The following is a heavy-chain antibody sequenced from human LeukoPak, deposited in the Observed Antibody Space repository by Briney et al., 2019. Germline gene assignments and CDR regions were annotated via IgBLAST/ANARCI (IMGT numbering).Heavy chain of an antibody. V-gene: IGHV3-64*01. CDR1: GFTFSSYA. CDR2: ISSNGGST. Sequence: GGSLRLSCAASGFTFSSYAMHWVRQAPGKGLEYVPAISSNGGSTYYANSVKGRFTISRDNSKNTLYLQMGSLRAEDMAVYYCARGLGGARSYGAFDIWGQGTMVTVSS. CDR3: ARGLGGARSYGAFDI. D-gene: IGHD3-16*01. J-gene: IGHJ3*02.